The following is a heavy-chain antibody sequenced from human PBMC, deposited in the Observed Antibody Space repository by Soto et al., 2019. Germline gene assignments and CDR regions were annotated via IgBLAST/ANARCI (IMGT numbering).Heavy chain of an antibody. D-gene: IGHD5-12*01. CDR2: IYWDDDK. Sequence: QITLKESGPTLVKPTQTLTLTCTFSGFTLSTSEVGVGWIRQPPGKALEWLALIYWDDDKRYSPSLKSRLTITKDTSKNQVVLTMTNMDPVDTATYYCAHVYGGYDNIDYWGQGTLVTVSS. V-gene: IGHV2-5*02. CDR1: GFTLSTSEVG. CDR3: AHVYGGYDNIDY. J-gene: IGHJ4*02.